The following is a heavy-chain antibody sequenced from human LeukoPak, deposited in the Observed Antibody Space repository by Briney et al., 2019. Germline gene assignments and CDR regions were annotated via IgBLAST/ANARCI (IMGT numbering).Heavy chain of an antibody. CDR2: IYYTGST. CDR3: ARNLGITGTKYYFDY. J-gene: IGHJ4*02. CDR1: GASISSYY. D-gene: IGHD1-20*01. Sequence: TPSETLSLTCTVSGASISSYYWSWLRQPPGKGLEWIGYIYYTGSTNYHPSLKSRVTISVDTSKNQFSLKLSSVTAADTAVYYCARNLGITGTKYYFDYWGQGTLVTVSS. V-gene: IGHV4-59*01.